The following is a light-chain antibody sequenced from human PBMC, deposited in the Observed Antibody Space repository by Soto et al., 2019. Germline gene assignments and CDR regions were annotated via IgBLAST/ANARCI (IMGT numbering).Light chain of an antibody. Sequence: QSALTQPASVSGSPGQSITMSCTGSRSDVGGYNLVSWYQQHPGKAPKLMIYEVSKRPSGVSNRFSGSKSGNTASLTISGLPAEDEADYYCSSYAGSSTFVVFGGGTKLTVL. CDR2: EVS. CDR1: RSDVGGYNL. V-gene: IGLV2-23*02. J-gene: IGLJ2*01. CDR3: SSYAGSSTFVV.